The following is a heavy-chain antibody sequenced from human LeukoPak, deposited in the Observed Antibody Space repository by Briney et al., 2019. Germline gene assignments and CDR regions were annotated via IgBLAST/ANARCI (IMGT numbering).Heavy chain of an antibody. V-gene: IGHV4-30-2*01. CDR1: GGSISSGGYS. J-gene: IGHJ4*02. CDR3: ARDGYYDSSGYDY. CDR2: IYHSGST. D-gene: IGHD3-22*01. Sequence: SETLSLTCAVSGGSISSGGYSWSWIRQPPGKGLEWIGYIYHSGSTYYNPSLKSRVTISVDRSKNQVSLKLGSVTAADTAVYYCARDGYYDSSGYDYWGQGTLVTVSS.